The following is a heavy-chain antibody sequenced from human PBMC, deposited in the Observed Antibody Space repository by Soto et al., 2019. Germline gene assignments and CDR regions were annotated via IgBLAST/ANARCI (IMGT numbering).Heavy chain of an antibody. CDR1: GFTFSSYG. CDR3: ARGYSSSWYGGGYFDY. J-gene: IGHJ4*02. Sequence: QVQLVESGGGVVQPGRSLRLSCAASGFTFSSYGMHWVRQAPGKGLEWVAVIWYDGSNKYYADSVKGRFTISRDNSKNTLYLQMNSLRAEDTAVYYCARGYSSSWYGGGYFDYCGQGTLVTVSS. V-gene: IGHV3-33*01. D-gene: IGHD6-13*01. CDR2: IWYDGSNK.